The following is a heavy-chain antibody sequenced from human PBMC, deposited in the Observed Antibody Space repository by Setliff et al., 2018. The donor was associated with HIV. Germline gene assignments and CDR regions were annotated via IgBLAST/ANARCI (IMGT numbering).Heavy chain of an antibody. V-gene: IGHV3-7*03. Sequence: GGSLRLSCAASGFAFSDFWMSWARQAPGKGLEWVANINEDGNKKYYVGSVKGRFTISRDKAKSSIYLEMKNLRADDTAVYYCAKQVGYCSSTSCPSGRYMDVWGKGTTVTVSS. CDR3: AKQVGYCSSTSCPSGRYMDV. CDR2: INEDGNKK. J-gene: IGHJ6*03. D-gene: IGHD2-2*01. CDR1: GFAFSDFW.